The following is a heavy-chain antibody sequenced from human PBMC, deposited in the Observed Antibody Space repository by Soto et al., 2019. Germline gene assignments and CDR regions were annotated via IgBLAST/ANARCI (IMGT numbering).Heavy chain of an antibody. CDR1: GFTFSSYS. CDR2: ISSSSSYI. J-gene: IGHJ6*02. Sequence: PGGSLRLSCAAPGFTFSSYSMNWVRQAPGKGLEWVSSISSSSSYIYYADSVKGRFTISRDNAKNSLYLQMNSLRAEDTAVYYCARDVVVPAAMPGDYYYYGMDVWGQGTTVTVSS. V-gene: IGHV3-21*01. D-gene: IGHD2-2*01. CDR3: ARDVVVPAAMPGDYYYYGMDV.